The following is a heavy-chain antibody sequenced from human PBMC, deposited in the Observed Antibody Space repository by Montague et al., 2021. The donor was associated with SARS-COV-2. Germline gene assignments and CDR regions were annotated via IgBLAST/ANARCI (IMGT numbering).Heavy chain of an antibody. V-gene: IGHV4-34*01. CDR3: ARGAPGY. CDR1: GGSFSDYH. D-gene: IGHD1-1*01. J-gene: IGHJ4*02. CDR2: INHGGST. Sequence: SETLSLTCAVYGGSFSDYHWTWIRHSPGDGLEWIGQINHGGSTLYNPSLKSRVTISIDTSKKQFSMKLTSVTAADTAVYYCARGAPGYWGQGTLVTVS.